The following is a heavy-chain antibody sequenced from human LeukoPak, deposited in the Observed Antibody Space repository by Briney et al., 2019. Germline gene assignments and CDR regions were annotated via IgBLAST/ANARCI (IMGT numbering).Heavy chain of an antibody. CDR2: INHRGST. J-gene: IGHJ4*02. D-gene: IGHD6-6*01. CDR3: ARTGAMAARRAQDY. Sequence: SETLSLTCAVYGGSFSGYYWTWIRQPPGKGLEWIGEINHRGSTNYNPSLKSRVTISIDTSKNQFPLNLSSATAADTAVYYCARTGAMAARRAQDYWGQGTLVTVSS. V-gene: IGHV4-34*01. CDR1: GGSFSGYY.